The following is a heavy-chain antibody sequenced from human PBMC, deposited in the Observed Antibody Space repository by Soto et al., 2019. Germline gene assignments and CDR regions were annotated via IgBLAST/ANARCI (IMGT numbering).Heavy chain of an antibody. V-gene: IGHV1-69*13. J-gene: IGHJ4*02. CDR3: ARDSQYCSGGSCYYH. CDR1: GGTFSSYA. Sequence: SVKVSCKASGGTFSSYAISWVRQAPGQGLEWMGGIIPIFGTANYAQKFQGGVTITADESTSTAYMELSSLRSEDTAVYYCARDSQYCSGGSCYYHWGQGTLVTVSS. CDR2: IIPIFGTA. D-gene: IGHD2-15*01.